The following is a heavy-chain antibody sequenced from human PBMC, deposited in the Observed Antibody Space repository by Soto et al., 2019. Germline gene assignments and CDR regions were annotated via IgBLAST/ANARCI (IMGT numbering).Heavy chain of an antibody. Sequence: SETLSLTCIVSGESISGTIYYWRWIRQPPGKGLEWIGSIYYSGSTYYNPSLKSRVTISVDTSKNHFSLKLTSVTAADTAVYYCARPGGSGWFYFDSWGQGSQVTV. CDR1: GESISGTIYY. V-gene: IGHV4-39*02. CDR3: ARPGGSGWFYFDS. CDR2: IYYSGST. J-gene: IGHJ4*02. D-gene: IGHD6-13*01.